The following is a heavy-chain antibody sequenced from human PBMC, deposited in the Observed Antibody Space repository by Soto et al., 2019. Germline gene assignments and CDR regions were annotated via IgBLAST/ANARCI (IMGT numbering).Heavy chain of an antibody. V-gene: IGHV4-4*07. CDR1: GGSISSYY. CDR3: ATDTLYCSGGSCSTEYFQH. CDR2: IYTSGST. J-gene: IGHJ1*01. D-gene: IGHD2-15*01. Sequence: SETLSLTCTVSGGSISSYYWSWIRQPAGKGLEWIGRIYTSGSTNYNPSLKSRVTMSVDTSKNQFSLKLSSVTAADTAVYYCATDTLYCSGGSCSTEYFQHWGQGTLVTVSS.